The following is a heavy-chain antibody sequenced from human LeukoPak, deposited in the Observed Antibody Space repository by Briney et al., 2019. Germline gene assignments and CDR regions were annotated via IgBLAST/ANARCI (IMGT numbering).Heavy chain of an antibody. V-gene: IGHV1-2*06. CDR2: INPNSGGT. CDR3: ARAWDGESLNLDY. D-gene: IGHD3-10*01. CDR1: GYTFTGYY. J-gene: IGHJ4*02. Sequence: ASVKVSCKASGYTFTGYYMHWVRQAPGQGLEWMGRINPNSGGTNYAQKFQGRVTMTRDTSITTAYMEVSRLRSDDTAVYYCARAWDGESLNLDYWGQGILVTVSS.